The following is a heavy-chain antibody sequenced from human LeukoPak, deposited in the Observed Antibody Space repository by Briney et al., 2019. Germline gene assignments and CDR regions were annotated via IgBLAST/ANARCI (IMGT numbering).Heavy chain of an antibody. V-gene: IGHV4-30-2*01. D-gene: IGHD1-26*01. CDR1: GVSISSGGYS. CDR3: ARGGTGTYRF. CDR2: IYHSGST. Sequence: PSQTLSLTCAVSGVSISSGGYSWSWIRQPPGEGLEWIGYIYHSGSTYYNPSLKSRVTISVDRSKNQFSLKLSSVTAADTAVYYCARGGTGTYRFWGQGTLVTVSS. J-gene: IGHJ4*02.